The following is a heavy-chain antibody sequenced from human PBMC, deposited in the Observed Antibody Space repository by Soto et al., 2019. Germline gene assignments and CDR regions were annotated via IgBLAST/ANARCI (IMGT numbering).Heavy chain of an antibody. CDR3: EIGYCSGGSCQGGMDV. J-gene: IGHJ6*02. CDR2: INPSGGST. Sequence: QVQLVQSGAEVKKPGASVKVSCKASGYTFTSYYMHWVRQAPGQGLEWMGIINPSGGSTSYAQKFKGRVTMTRDTSTSTVYMELSSLRSEDTAVYYCEIGYCSGGSCQGGMDVWGQGTTVTVSS. D-gene: IGHD2-15*01. CDR1: GYTFTSYY. V-gene: IGHV1-46*01.